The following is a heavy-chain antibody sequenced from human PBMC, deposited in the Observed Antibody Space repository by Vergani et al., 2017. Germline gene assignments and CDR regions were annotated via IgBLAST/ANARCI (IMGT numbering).Heavy chain of an antibody. J-gene: IGHJ6*02. CDR3: TTEGSGSGAAYYYYGMDV. V-gene: IGHV3-15*01. CDR2: MKSKTDGGTT. CDR1: GLTFSNAW. Sequence: EVQLVESGGGLVKPGGSLRLSCAASGLTFSNAWMSWVRQAPGKGLEWVGRMKSKTDGGTTDYAAPLKGRFTISRDDSKNTLYLQMNSLKTEDTAVYYCTTEGSGSGAAYYYYGMDVWGQGTTVTVSS. D-gene: IGHD3-10*01.